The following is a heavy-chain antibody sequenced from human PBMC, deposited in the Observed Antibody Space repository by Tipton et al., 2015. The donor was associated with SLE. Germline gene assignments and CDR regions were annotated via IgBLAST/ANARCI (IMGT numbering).Heavy chain of an antibody. Sequence: TLSLTCAVYGRSFIGSYWTWIRQPPGKGLEWIGEINHGGSTNYNPSLKSRVTISLDPPKNQFSLKLTSVTAADTAMYYCARDGGHTYLLGSFDYWGQGTPVNVS. V-gene: IGHV4-34*01. J-gene: IGHJ4*02. CDR2: INHGGST. CDR1: GRSFIGSY. CDR3: ARDGGHTYLLGSFDY. D-gene: IGHD3-16*01.